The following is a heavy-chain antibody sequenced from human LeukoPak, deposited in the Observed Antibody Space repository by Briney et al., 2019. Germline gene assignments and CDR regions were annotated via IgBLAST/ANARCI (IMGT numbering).Heavy chain of an antibody. V-gene: IGHV4-30-4*01. CDR2: IYYSGST. Sequence: SQNLSLNCTVSGGSISSGDYYWSWIRKPPGKGLEWIGYIYYSGSTYYNPSLKSRVTISVDTSKNQFSLKLSSVTAADTAVYYCARRYQPYMWGMDVWGQGTTVTVSS. CDR1: GGSISSGDYY. CDR3: ARRYQPYMWGMDV. J-gene: IGHJ6*02. D-gene: IGHD2-2*01.